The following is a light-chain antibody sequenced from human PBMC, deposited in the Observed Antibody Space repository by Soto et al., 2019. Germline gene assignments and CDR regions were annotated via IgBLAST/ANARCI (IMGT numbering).Light chain of an antibody. CDR1: QSVTRNY. J-gene: IGKJ1*01. Sequence: EVVLTQSPATLSLSPGERATLSCRASQSVTRNYLAWFQQKPGQSPRLLIYDASSRATGIPDRFRGSGSGTDFTLTISRLEPEDFAVYYCQQYNNWPRTFGQGTKVDIK. CDR2: DAS. CDR3: QQYNNWPRT. V-gene: IGKV3D-20*02.